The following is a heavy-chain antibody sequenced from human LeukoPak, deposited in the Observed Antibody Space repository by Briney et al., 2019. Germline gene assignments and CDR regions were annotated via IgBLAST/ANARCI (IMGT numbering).Heavy chain of an antibody. Sequence: ASVNVPCKACGYTFTGYYIHWVRQAPGQGLEWMGWSNPNRGGTNYAQKFQGRVTMTRDTSLSTAYMELSRLRSDDTDVYYCERDGRTTVTTGYYYYMDVWGKGTTVTVSS. CDR3: ERDGRTTVTTGYYYYMDV. V-gene: IGHV1-2*02. CDR2: SNPNRGGT. D-gene: IGHD4-17*01. CDR1: GYTFTGYY. J-gene: IGHJ6*03.